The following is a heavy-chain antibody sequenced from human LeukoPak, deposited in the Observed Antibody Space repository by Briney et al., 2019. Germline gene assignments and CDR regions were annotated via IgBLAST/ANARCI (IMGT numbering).Heavy chain of an antibody. V-gene: IGHV3-30*18. CDR2: ISYDGSNK. CDR1: GFTFSSYG. J-gene: IGHJ4*02. CDR3: AKDGYSGSYYVY. Sequence: GGSLRLSCAASGFTFSSYGMHWVRQAPGKGLEWVAVISYDGSNKYYADSVKGRFTISRDNSKNTLYLQMNSLRAEDTAVYYCAKDGYSGSYYVYWGQGTLVTVSS. D-gene: IGHD1-26*01.